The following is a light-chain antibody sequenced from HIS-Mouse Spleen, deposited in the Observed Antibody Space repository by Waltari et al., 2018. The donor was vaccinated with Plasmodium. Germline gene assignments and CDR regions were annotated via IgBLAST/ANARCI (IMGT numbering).Light chain of an antibody. CDR2: DAS. J-gene: IGKJ4*01. CDR1: QGITSS. CDR3: QQFNSYPLT. V-gene: IGKV1-13*02. Sequence: ATQLTQPQPSLLPLVGDRATTNCRASQGITSSLAWIQQKPGKAPKLLSCDASTLESGVPSRFSGSGSGTDFTLTISSLQPEDFATYYCQQFNSYPLTFGGGTKVEIK.